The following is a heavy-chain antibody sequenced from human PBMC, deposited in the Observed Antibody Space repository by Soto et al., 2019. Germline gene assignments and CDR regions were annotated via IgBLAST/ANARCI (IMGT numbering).Heavy chain of an antibody. V-gene: IGHV1-3*01. D-gene: IGHD1-26*01. Sequence: ASVKVSCKASGYTFTSYAMHWVRQAPGQRLEWMGWINAGNGNTKYSQKFQGRVTITRDTSASTAYMELSSLRSEDTAVYYCARGQSSGSYLNWFDPWGQGTLVTVSS. CDR3: ARGQSSGSYLNWFDP. CDR2: INAGNGNT. J-gene: IGHJ5*02. CDR1: GYTFTSYA.